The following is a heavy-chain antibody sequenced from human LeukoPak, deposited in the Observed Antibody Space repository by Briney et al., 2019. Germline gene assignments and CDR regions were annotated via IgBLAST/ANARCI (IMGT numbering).Heavy chain of an antibody. V-gene: IGHV4-39*07. CDR1: GGSISSSSYY. Sequence: SETLSLTCTVSGGSISSSSYYWGWIRQPPGKGLEWIGSIYYSGSTYYNPSLKSRVTISVGTSKNQFSLKLSSVTAADTAVYYCARVLKAVAGKFDYWGQGTLVTVSS. CDR3: ARVLKAVAGKFDY. J-gene: IGHJ4*02. D-gene: IGHD6-19*01. CDR2: IYYSGST.